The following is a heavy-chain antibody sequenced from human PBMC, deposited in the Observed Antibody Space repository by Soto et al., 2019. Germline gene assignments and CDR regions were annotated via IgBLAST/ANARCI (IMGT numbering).Heavy chain of an antibody. V-gene: IGHV1-69*13. CDR1: GGTFSSYA. Sequence: GASVKVSCKASGGTFSSYAISWVRQAPGQGLEWMGGIIPIFGTANYAQKFQGRVTITADESTSTAYMELSSLRSEDTAVYYCARDRKAGIPLFDYWGQGTLVTVSS. D-gene: IGHD2-2*02. J-gene: IGHJ4*02. CDR2: IIPIFGTA. CDR3: ARDRKAGIPLFDY.